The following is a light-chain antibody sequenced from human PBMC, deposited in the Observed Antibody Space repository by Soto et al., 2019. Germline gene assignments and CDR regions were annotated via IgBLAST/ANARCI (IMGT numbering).Light chain of an antibody. V-gene: IGKV3-15*01. CDR1: QSVSSN. Sequence: EIMMTQFPATLSVSPGERATLSCRASQSVSSNLAWYQQKPGQAPRLLIYGASTRATGIPARFSGSGSGTEFTLTISSLQSEDFAVYYCQHYNDWPPWTFGQGTKVGIK. J-gene: IGKJ1*01. CDR3: QHYNDWPPWT. CDR2: GAS.